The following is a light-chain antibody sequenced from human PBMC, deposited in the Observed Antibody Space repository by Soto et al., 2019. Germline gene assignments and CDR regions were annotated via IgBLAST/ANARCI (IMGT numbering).Light chain of an antibody. CDR2: GAS. V-gene: IGKV3-20*01. CDR3: QQSGSSPWT. Sequence: DIVLTQSPGTLSLSPGERATLSCRASQSVSSSYLAWYQQKPGQAPRLLIYGASSRATGIPDRFSGSGSGTDFTLTISRLEPEDFAVYYCQQSGSSPWTFGQGTKVEI. J-gene: IGKJ1*01. CDR1: QSVSSSY.